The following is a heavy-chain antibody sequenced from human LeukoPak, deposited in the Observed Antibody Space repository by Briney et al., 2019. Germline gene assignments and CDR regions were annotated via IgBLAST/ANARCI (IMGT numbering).Heavy chain of an antibody. CDR3: AKVAKYYYGSETYYFFEH. Sequence: PGGSLRLSCAASGFSFSDYNMHWVRQAPGKGLEWMAVISYHGINEYYADSVKGRFTISRDNSKSTLHLQMNSLRVEDTAVYYRAKVAKYYYGSETYYFFEHWGQGTPVTASS. V-gene: IGHV3-30*18. D-gene: IGHD3-10*01. CDR1: GFSFSDYN. CDR2: ISYHGINE. J-gene: IGHJ4*02.